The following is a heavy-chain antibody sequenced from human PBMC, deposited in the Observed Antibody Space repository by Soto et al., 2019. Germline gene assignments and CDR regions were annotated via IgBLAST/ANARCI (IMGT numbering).Heavy chain of an antibody. V-gene: IGHV3-15*01. CDR2: IKSKTEGGRT. Sequence: PGGSLRLSCAASGFTFSNAWMSWVRQAPGKGLEWGGSIKSKTEGGRTEYTAPVKGRFTITRDDSRNALYLQMNSQKPEDKAVYYCTTDPPEQLGQDAFDIWGQGTMVTVSS. D-gene: IGHD6-6*01. J-gene: IGHJ3*02. CDR3: TTDPPEQLGQDAFDI. CDR1: GFTFSNAW.